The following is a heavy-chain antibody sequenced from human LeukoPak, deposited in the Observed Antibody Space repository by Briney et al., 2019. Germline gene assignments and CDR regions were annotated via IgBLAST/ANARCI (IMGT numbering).Heavy chain of an antibody. V-gene: IGHV4-59*08. Sequence: SETLSLTCTVSGGSISSYYWSWIRQPPGKGLEWIGYIYYSGSTNYNPSLKSRVTISVDTSKNQFSLKLSSVTAADTAVYYCAMVGANPSWYFDLWGRGTLVTVSS. D-gene: IGHD1-26*01. CDR2: IYYSGST. CDR3: AMVGANPSWYFDL. CDR1: GGSISSYY. J-gene: IGHJ2*01.